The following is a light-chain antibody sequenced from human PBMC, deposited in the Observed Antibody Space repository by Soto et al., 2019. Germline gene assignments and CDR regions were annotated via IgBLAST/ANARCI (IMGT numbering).Light chain of an antibody. CDR2: GPS. V-gene: IGKV3-15*01. Sequence: EIVVTKSPATLSVSPGERAANSCRAGQSVSSTLAWYQHKPGQAPRLLIYGPSTRATGIPARFSGRGSGTEFTITISSLQSEDFAVYYCQQYNNWPPWTFGQRTKVEIK. J-gene: IGKJ1*01. CDR1: QSVSST. CDR3: QQYNNWPPWT.